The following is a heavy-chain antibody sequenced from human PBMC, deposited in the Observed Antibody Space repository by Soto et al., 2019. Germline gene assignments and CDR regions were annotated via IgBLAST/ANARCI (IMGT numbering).Heavy chain of an antibody. CDR1: GGSISSYY. Sequence: PSETLSLTCTVSGGSISSYYWSWIRQPPGKGLEWIGYIYYSGSTNYHPSLKSRVTISVDTSKNQFSLKLSSVTAADTAVYYCARDSRGYSGYDRFRLDPWGQGTRVTVSS. CDR3: ARDSRGYSGYDRFRLDP. CDR2: IYYSGST. V-gene: IGHV4-59*01. D-gene: IGHD5-12*01. J-gene: IGHJ5*02.